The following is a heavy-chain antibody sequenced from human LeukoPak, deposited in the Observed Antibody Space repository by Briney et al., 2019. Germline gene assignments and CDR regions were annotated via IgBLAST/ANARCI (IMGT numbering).Heavy chain of an antibody. D-gene: IGHD6-13*01. CDR3: ARAASSSSPLDYYVDV. Sequence: SETLSLTCTVSGGSISSYYWSWIRQPAGKGLEWIGRIYTSGSTNYNPSLKSRATMSVDTSKNQFSLKLSSVTAADTAVYYCARAASSSSPLDYYVDVWGKGTTVTVSS. CDR1: GGSISSYY. V-gene: IGHV4-4*07. J-gene: IGHJ6*03. CDR2: IYTSGST.